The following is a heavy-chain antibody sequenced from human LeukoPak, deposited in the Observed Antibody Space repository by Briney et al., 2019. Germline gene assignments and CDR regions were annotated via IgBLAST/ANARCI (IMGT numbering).Heavy chain of an antibody. Sequence: GRSLRLSCAAFGFTFSSYAMHWVRQAPGKGLEWVAVISYDGSNKYYADSVKGRFTISRDNSKNTLYLQMNSLRAEDTAVYYCARGSPNYDFWSGDFDWLLSGPDYWGQGTLVTVSS. CDR3: ARGSPNYDFWSGDFDWLLSGPDY. CDR1: GFTFSSYA. V-gene: IGHV3-30-3*01. D-gene: IGHD3-3*01. J-gene: IGHJ4*02. CDR2: ISYDGSNK.